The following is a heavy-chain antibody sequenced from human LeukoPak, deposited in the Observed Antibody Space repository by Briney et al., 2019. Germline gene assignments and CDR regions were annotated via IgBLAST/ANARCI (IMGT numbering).Heavy chain of an antibody. Sequence: PGGSLRLSCAASGFTFSDYYMSWIRQAPEKGLEWVSYISSSGSTIYYADSVKGRFTISRDNAKNSLYLQMNSLRAEDTAVYYCARPYCSGGSCYLDYWGQGTLVTVSS. J-gene: IGHJ4*02. CDR2: ISSSGSTI. CDR1: GFTFSDYY. CDR3: ARPYCSGGSCYLDY. D-gene: IGHD2-15*01. V-gene: IGHV3-11*04.